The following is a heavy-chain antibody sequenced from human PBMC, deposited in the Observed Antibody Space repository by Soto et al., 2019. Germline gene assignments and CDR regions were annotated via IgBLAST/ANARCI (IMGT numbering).Heavy chain of an antibody. D-gene: IGHD3-22*01. Sequence: QITLKESGPTLVKPTQTLTLTCTFSGFSLSTSGVGVGWIRQPPGKALEWLALIYWDDDKRYSPSLKSRLTITHDTSKNQVVLTMTNMDPVDTATYYCAHTSYYYDSSGYHRWFDPWGQGTLVTVSS. V-gene: IGHV2-5*02. CDR1: GFSLSTSGVG. CDR2: IYWDDDK. CDR3: AHTSYYYDSSGYHRWFDP. J-gene: IGHJ5*02.